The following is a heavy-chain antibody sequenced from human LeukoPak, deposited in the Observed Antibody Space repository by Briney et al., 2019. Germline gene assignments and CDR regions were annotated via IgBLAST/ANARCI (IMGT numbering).Heavy chain of an antibody. D-gene: IGHD3-9*01. CDR1: GYTFTSYD. V-gene: IGHV1-8*01. Sequence: ASVKVSCKASGYTFTSYDVNWVRQATGQGLEWMGWMNPNSGNTGYAQKFQGRVTMTRNTSISTAYMELSSLRSEDTAVYYCARGAYYYDILTGYYYWGQGTLVTVSS. J-gene: IGHJ4*02. CDR3: ARGAYYYDILTGYYY. CDR2: MNPNSGNT.